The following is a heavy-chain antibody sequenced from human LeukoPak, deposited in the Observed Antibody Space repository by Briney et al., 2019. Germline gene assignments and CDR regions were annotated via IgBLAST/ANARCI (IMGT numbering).Heavy chain of an antibody. V-gene: IGHV3-33*01. CDR2: IWYDGSNE. D-gene: IGHD3-22*01. J-gene: IGHJ5*02. Sequence: GGSLRLSCAASGFTFRNFGMHWVRQPPGQGLGWVAMIWYDGSNENFADSVKGRFTISRDNSKNTLYLEMNSLRAEDTAMYYCARDSSMIKGNWFDPWGQGTLVIVSS. CDR1: GFTFRNFG. CDR3: ARDSSMIKGNWFDP.